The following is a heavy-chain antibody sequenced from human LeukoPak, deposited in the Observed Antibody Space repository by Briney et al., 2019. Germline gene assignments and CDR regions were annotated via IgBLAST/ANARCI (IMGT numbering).Heavy chain of an antibody. CDR1: GFTFSSFA. CDR3: AKGGTMIRGLTYFDF. CDR2: IGGRGSST. V-gene: IGHV3-23*01. J-gene: IGHJ4*02. Sequence: GGSLRLSCAASGFTFSSFALTWVRQAPGKGVEWGSAIGGRGSSTYYSDSVKGRFTISRDNSGNTLYLDMDSLRAEDTAVYYCAKGGTMIRGLTYFDFWGRGTLVTVSS. D-gene: IGHD3-10*01.